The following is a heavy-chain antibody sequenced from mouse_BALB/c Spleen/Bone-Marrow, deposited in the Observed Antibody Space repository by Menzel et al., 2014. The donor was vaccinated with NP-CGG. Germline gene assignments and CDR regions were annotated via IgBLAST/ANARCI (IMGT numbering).Heavy chain of an antibody. D-gene: IGHD2-10*01. CDR1: GFNIKDTY. CDR3: ARAYYGNYPYVMDY. CDR2: IDPANGFA. Sequence: VQLQQSGAELVKPGASAKLSCTASGFNIKDTYIHWVNQRPEQGLEWIGRIDPANGFAKYDPKFQGKATITADTSSNTAYLHLSSLTSEDTAVYYCARAYYGNYPYVMDYWGQGTSVTVSS. J-gene: IGHJ4*01. V-gene: IGHV14-3*02.